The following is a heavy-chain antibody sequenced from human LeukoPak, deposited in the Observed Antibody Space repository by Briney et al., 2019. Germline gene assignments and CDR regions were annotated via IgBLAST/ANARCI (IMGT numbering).Heavy chain of an antibody. CDR3: ARQSRAVDY. V-gene: IGHV4-59*08. Sequence: SETLSLTCTVSGGSISSYYWSWIRQPPGKGLEWIGYIYYSGSTNYNPSLKSRVTISVDTSKNQFSLKLSSETAADTAVYYCARQSRAVDYWDQGTLVTVSS. J-gene: IGHJ4*02. CDR2: IYYSGST. CDR1: GGSISSYY.